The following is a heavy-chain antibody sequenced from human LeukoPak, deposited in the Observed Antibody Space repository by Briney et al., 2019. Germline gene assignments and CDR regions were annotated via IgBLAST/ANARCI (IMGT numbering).Heavy chain of an antibody. V-gene: IGHV4-30-2*01. D-gene: IGHD2-15*01. CDR3: ARGREGGQTNGAFDI. CDR1: GGSISSGGYS. Sequence: PSETLSLTCAVSGGSISSGGYSWSWIRQPPGKGLEWIGYIYHSGSTYYNPSLKSRVTISVDRSKNQFSLKLSSVTAADTAVYYCARGREGGQTNGAFDIWGQGTMVTVSS. J-gene: IGHJ3*02. CDR2: IYHSGST.